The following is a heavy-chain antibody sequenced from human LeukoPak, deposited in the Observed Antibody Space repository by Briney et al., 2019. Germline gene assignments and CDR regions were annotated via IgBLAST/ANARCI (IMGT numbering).Heavy chain of an antibody. Sequence: GASVKVSCKASGYTFTSYGISWVRQAPGQGLEWMGWISAYNGNTNYAQKLQGRVTMTTDTSTSTAYMELRSLRSDDTAVYYCARVRRHGYNLRDAFDIWGQGTMVTVSS. CDR3: ARVRRHGYNLRDAFDI. CDR2: ISAYNGNT. CDR1: GYTFTSYG. V-gene: IGHV1-18*01. D-gene: IGHD5-24*01. J-gene: IGHJ3*02.